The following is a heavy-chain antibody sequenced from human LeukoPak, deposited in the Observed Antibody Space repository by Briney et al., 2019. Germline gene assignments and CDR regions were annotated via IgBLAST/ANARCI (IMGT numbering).Heavy chain of an antibody. CDR3: ARGSIVVVPAAHTMGYAFDI. D-gene: IGHD2-2*01. CDR2: IYYSGST. J-gene: IGHJ3*02. CDR1: TFSSYW. V-gene: IGHV4-31*02. Sequence: TFSSYWMSWVRQHPGKGLEWIGYIYYSGSTYYNPSLKSRVTISVDTSKNQFSLKLSSVTAADTAVYYCARGSIVVVPAAHTMGYAFDIWGQGTMVTVSS.